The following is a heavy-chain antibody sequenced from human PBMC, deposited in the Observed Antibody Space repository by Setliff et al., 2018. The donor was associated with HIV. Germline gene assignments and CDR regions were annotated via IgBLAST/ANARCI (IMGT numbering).Heavy chain of an antibody. V-gene: IGHV3-15*01. Sequence: GESLKISCAASGFTFKNAWMNWVRQAPGKGLEWIGRIKSKTDGGTTDYAAPVKGRFTISRDDSKSTLYLQLTTLRTEDTGFYFCTREIRDRYPRSSNWGQGTLVTVSS. D-gene: IGHD3-10*01. CDR3: TREIRDRYPRSSN. CDR2: IKSKTDGGTT. CDR1: GFTFKNAW. J-gene: IGHJ4*02.